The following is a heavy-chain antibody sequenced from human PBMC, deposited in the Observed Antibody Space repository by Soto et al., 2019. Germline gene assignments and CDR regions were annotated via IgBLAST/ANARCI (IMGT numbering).Heavy chain of an antibody. CDR1: AYGFSTYW. Sequence: PRESLSISCKSSAYGFSTYWIVWVRQMPGKGLEWMGSIYPGDSDTRYSPSFQGQVTISSDKSISTAYLQWSSLKASDTAIYYCARRRLLSSVDYWGQGTLVTVSS. CDR2: IYPGDSDT. CDR3: ARRRLLSSVDY. D-gene: IGHD3-16*01. V-gene: IGHV5-51*01. J-gene: IGHJ4*02.